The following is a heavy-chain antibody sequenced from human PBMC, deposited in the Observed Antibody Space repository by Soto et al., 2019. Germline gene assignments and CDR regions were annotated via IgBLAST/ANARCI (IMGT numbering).Heavy chain of an antibody. J-gene: IGHJ4*02. D-gene: IGHD3-10*01. CDR1: DSSLSSGGYY. CDR2: ISDNGRP. V-gene: IGHV4-31*03. CDR3: ARNDSGSKNFDY. Sequence: TLSLTCCVSDSSLSSGGYYWSSIRLHPGKGLEWIGYISDNGRPYYNQSLKSRATISEDRSKNQFSLRLRSVTAEDTAVYYCARNDSGSKNFDYWGQGTLVTVSS.